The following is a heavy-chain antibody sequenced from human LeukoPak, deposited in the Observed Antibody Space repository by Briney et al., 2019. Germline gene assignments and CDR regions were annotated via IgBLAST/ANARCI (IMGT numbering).Heavy chain of an antibody. V-gene: IGHV4-30-4*01. CDR3: ARKHPDHWFDP. Sequence: SETLSLTCTVSGGSISSGNYYWSWIRQPPGKGREWIGYIFYLGNTYYNPSLRSRVSVSVNTFKNQFSLKLTAVTAADTAVYYCARKHPDHWFDPWGQGTLVTVSS. CDR2: IFYLGNT. CDR1: GGSISSGNYY. J-gene: IGHJ5*02. D-gene: IGHD2-21*01.